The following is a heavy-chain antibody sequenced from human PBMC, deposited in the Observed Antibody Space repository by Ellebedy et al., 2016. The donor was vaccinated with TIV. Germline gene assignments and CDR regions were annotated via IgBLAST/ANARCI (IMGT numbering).Heavy chain of an antibody. CDR2: ISSSSSYT. Sequence: GGSLRFSCAASGFTFSDYYMSWIRQAPGKGLEWVSYISSSSSYTNYADSVKGRFTISRDNAKNSLYLQMNNLRAEDTAVYYCARARYDGSGSYPHPLDYWGQGTLVTVSS. CDR3: ARARYDGSGSYPHPLDY. V-gene: IGHV3-11*06. CDR1: GFTFSDYY. D-gene: IGHD3-10*01. J-gene: IGHJ4*02.